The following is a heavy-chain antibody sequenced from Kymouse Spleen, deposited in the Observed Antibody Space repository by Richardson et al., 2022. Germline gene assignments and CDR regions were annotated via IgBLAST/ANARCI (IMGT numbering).Heavy chain of an antibody. V-gene: IGHV3-23*04. CDR3: AKDDILTGYYKGYYYYYGMDV. Sequence: EVQLVESGGGLVQPGGSLRLSCAASGFTFSSYAMSWVRQAPGKGLEWVSAISGSGGSTYYADSVKGRFTISRDNSKNTLYLQMNSLRAEDTAVYYCAKDDILTGYYKGYYYYYGMDVWGQGTTVTVSS. J-gene: IGHJ6*02. D-gene: IGHD3-9*01. CDR1: GFTFSSYA. CDR2: ISGSGGST.